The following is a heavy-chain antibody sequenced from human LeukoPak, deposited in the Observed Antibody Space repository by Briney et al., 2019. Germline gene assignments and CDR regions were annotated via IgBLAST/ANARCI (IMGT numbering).Heavy chain of an antibody. CDR3: ARDASIAVAGINWFDP. V-gene: IGHV1-69*01. J-gene: IGHJ5*02. Sequence: SVKVSCKASGGTFSSYAISLVRQAPGQGLEWMGGIIPIFGTANYAQKFQGRVTITADESTSTAYMELSSLRSEDTAVYYCARDASIAVAGINWFDPWGQGTLVTVSS. CDR2: IIPIFGTA. CDR1: GGTFSSYA. D-gene: IGHD6-19*01.